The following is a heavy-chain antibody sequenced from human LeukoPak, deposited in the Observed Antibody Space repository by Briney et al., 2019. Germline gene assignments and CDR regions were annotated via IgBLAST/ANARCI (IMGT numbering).Heavy chain of an antibody. D-gene: IGHD2-15*01. Sequence: PGGTLRLSCAASGFTFSNAWMNWVRQAPGKGLEWIGYIYYSGSTYYNPSLKSRVTISVDRSKNQFSLKLSSVTAADTAVYYCARSPAHYCSGGSCDTHFDYWGQGTLVTVSS. V-gene: IGHV4-59*12. CDR1: GFTFSNAW. CDR2: IYYSGST. J-gene: IGHJ4*02. CDR3: ARSPAHYCSGGSCDTHFDY.